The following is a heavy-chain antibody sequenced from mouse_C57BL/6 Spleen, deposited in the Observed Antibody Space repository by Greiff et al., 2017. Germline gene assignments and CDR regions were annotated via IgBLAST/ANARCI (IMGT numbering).Heavy chain of an antibody. CDR3: ARLTAQATGFDY. CDR2: IDPSDSYT. V-gene: IGHV1-69*01. D-gene: IGHD3-2*02. CDR1: GYTSTSYW. Sequence: QVQLQQPGAELVMPGASVKLSCKASGYTSTSYWMHWVKQRPGQGLEWIGEIDPSDSYTNYNQKFKGKSTLTVDKSSSTAYMQLSSLTSEDSAVYYCARLTAQATGFDYWGQGTTLTVSS. J-gene: IGHJ2*01.